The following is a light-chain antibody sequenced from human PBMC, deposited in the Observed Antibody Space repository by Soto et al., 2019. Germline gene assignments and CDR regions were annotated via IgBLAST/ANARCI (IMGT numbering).Light chain of an antibody. V-gene: IGKV1-27*01. J-gene: IGKJ3*01. CDR2: AAS. CDR3: QKYNSAPPFA. Sequence: DIQMTQSPSSLSASVGDRVTITCRASQGISNYLAWYQQKPGKVPKLLIYAASTLQSGVPSRFSGSGSGTDFTLTISSLQPEDVATYYCQKYNSAPPFAVGPGTKVDSK. CDR1: QGISNY.